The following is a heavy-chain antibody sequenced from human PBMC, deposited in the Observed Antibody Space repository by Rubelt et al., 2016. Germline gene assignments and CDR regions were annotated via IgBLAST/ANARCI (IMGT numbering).Heavy chain of an antibody. CDR3: ARTGRLDYYGSGSKLIDY. V-gene: IGHV1-8*01. CDR2: NSGNT. J-gene: IGHJ4*02. Sequence: NSGNTGYAQKFQGRVTMTRNTSISTAYMELSSLRSEDTAAYYCARTGRLDYYGSGSKLIDYWGQGTLVTVSS. D-gene: IGHD3-10*01.